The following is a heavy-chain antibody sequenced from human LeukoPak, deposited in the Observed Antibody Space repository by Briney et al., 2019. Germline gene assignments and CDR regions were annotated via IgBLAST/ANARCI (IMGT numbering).Heavy chain of an antibody. CDR3: ARQYNSSSGNRFDP. Sequence: SETLSLTCTVSGGSISSYYWYWIRQPPGKGLEWIGYIYYSGSTNYNPSLKSRVTISVDTSKNQFSLKLTSVTAADTAVYYCARQYNSSSGNRFDPWGQGTLVTVSS. CDR2: IYYSGST. V-gene: IGHV4-59*01. D-gene: IGHD6-6*01. J-gene: IGHJ5*02. CDR1: GGSISSYY.